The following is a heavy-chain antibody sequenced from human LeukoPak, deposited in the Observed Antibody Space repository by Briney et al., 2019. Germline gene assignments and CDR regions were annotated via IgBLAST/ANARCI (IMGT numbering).Heavy chain of an antibody. CDR3: AKSLTVGYSYTCEDY. Sequence: GGSLRLSCAASGFTFSSYAMSWVRQAPGKGLEWVSAISGSGGSTYYADSVKGRFTISRDNSKNTLYLQMNSLRAEDTAVYYCAKSLTVGYSYTCEDYWGQGTLVTVSS. CDR1: GFTFSSYA. D-gene: IGHD5-18*01. J-gene: IGHJ4*02. V-gene: IGHV3-23*01. CDR2: ISGSGGST.